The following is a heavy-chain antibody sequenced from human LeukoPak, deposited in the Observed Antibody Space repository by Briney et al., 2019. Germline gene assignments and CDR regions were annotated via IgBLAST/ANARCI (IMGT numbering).Heavy chain of an antibody. J-gene: IGHJ3*02. Sequence: SETLSLTCAVSGGSISSGSYSWSWIRQPPGKGLEWIGYIYHSGSTYHNPSLKSRVTISVDTSKKQFSLKLTSVTAADTAVYYCARQVDVGCTGASCYGHGAFDIWGQGTVVTVSS. V-gene: IGHV4-30-2*01. D-gene: IGHD2-2*01. CDR3: ARQVDVGCTGASCYGHGAFDI. CDR1: GGSISSGSYS. CDR2: IYHSGST.